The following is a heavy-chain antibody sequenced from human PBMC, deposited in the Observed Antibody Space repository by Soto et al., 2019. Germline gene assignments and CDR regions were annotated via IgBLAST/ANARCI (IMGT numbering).Heavy chain of an antibody. D-gene: IGHD3-22*01. J-gene: IGHJ6*02. Sequence: QVQLVQSGAEVKKPGASVKVSCKASGYTFASYGINWVRQAPGQGLEWLGWISPYDGYTHYAQILQGRDSMTTDTSTKTAYMELRSLRSDDTAMYYCARGGYYDSSGARNYYFYGMNVWGQGTTVTVSS. CDR3: ARGGYYDSSGARNYYFYGMNV. CDR1: GYTFASYG. CDR2: ISPYDGYT. V-gene: IGHV1-18*01.